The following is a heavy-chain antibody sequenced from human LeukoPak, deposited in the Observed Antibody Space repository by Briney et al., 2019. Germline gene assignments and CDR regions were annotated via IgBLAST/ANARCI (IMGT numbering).Heavy chain of an antibody. V-gene: IGHV3-53*01. J-gene: IGHJ3*02. Sequence: PGGSLRLSCAASGFTFSSYSMNWVRQAPGTGLEWVSVIYSGGSTYYADSVKGRFTISRDNSKNTLYLQMNSLRAEDTAVYYCARDPGYSSSWYFDAFDIWGQGTMVTVSS. D-gene: IGHD6-13*01. CDR2: IYSGGST. CDR1: GFTFSSYS. CDR3: ARDPGYSSSWYFDAFDI.